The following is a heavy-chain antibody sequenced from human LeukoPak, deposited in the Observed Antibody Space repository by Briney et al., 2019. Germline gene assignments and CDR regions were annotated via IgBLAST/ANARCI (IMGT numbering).Heavy chain of an antibody. J-gene: IGHJ4*02. CDR1: GFPFSSYS. D-gene: IGHD2-15*01. CDR3: AKRLVVVVAATREDY. Sequence: GGSLRPSAGAPGFPFSSYSISWGRQAPGKGLEWGSAISGSGGSTYYATSVKGRFTIPRDNSKNTPYLQMNGRRAEDTAGYNLAKRLVVVVAATREDYLGEGALVTVSS. V-gene: IGHV3-23*01. CDR2: ISGSGGST.